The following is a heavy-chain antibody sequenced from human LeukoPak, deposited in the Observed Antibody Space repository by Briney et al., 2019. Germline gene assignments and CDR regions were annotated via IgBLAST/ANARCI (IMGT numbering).Heavy chain of an antibody. CDR3: ARFGRYGSGRLYYFDY. V-gene: IGHV4-59*01. CDR1: GASISSYY. J-gene: IGHJ4*02. CDR2: IYHSGST. D-gene: IGHD3-10*01. Sequence: PSETLSLSCTVSGASISSYYWSWIRQPPGKGLEWIGEIYHSGSTNYNPSLKSRVTISVDTSKNQFSLKLSSVTAADTAVYYCARFGRYGSGRLYYFDYWGQGTLVTVSS.